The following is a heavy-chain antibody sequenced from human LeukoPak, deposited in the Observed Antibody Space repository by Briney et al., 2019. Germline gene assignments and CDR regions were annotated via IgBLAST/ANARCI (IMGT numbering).Heavy chain of an antibody. CDR3: ARLMGYSPRLRYFDWLSYYFDY. Sequence: SETLSLACAVYGGSFSGYYWSWIRQPPGKGLEWIGEINHSGSTNYNPSLKSRVTISVGTSKNQFSLKLSSVTAADTAVYYCARLMGYSPRLRYFDWLSYYFDYWGQGTLVTVSS. J-gene: IGHJ4*02. V-gene: IGHV4-34*01. CDR2: INHSGST. D-gene: IGHD3-9*01. CDR1: GGSFSGYY.